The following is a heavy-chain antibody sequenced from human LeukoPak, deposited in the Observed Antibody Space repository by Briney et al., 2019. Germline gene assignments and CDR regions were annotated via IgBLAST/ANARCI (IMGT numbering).Heavy chain of an antibody. V-gene: IGHV4-34*01. CDR2: INHSGST. D-gene: IGHD2-15*01. Sequence: PSETLSLTCAVYGGSFSGYYWSWIRQPPGKGLEWIGEINHSGSTNYNPSLKSRVTISVDTSKNQFSLKLSSVTAADTAVYYCARGQGYCSGGSCYLAYWGQGTLVTVSS. CDR3: ARGQGYCSGGSCYLAY. J-gene: IGHJ4*02. CDR1: GGSFSGYY.